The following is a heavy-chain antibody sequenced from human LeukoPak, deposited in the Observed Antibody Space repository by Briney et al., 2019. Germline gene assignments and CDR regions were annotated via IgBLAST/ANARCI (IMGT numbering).Heavy chain of an antibody. J-gene: IGHJ4*02. V-gene: IGHV1-46*01. CDR2: INPSGGST. CDR1: GYTFTSYY. D-gene: IGHD6-19*01. CDR3: ARGIVGYSSGWPYYFDY. Sequence: GASVKVSCKASGYTFTSYYMHWVRQAPGQGLEWMGIINPSGGSTSYAQKFQGRVTMTRDTSTSTVYMELSSLRSDDTAVYYCARGIVGYSSGWPYYFDYWGQGTLVTVSS.